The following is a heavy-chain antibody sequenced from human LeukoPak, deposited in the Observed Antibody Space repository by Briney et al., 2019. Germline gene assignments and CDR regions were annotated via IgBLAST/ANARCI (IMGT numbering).Heavy chain of an antibody. Sequence: AGGSLRLSCAASGFTFSSYWMSWVRQAPRKGLEWVANIKQDGSEKYYVDSVKGRFTISRDNAKNSLYLQMNSLRAEDTAVYYCARYPAYGPSDAFDIWGQGTMVTVSS. CDR3: ARYPAYGPSDAFDI. CDR1: GFTFSSYW. V-gene: IGHV3-7*01. J-gene: IGHJ3*02. D-gene: IGHD3-10*01. CDR2: IKQDGSEK.